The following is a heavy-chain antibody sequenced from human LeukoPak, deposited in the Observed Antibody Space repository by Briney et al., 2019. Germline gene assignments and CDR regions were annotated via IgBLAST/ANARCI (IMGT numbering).Heavy chain of an antibody. CDR2: FYYSGST. V-gene: IGHV4-59*01. D-gene: IGHD3-10*01. CDR3: HFYGSGSYWGDSPFMDV. Sequence: SETLSLTCTVSGGSISSYYWSWIRQPPGKGLEWIGYFYYSGSTNHNPSLKSRVTIAVDTSKNQFSLKLSAVTAADTAVYYCHFYGSGSYWGDSPFMDVWGKGTTVTVSS. J-gene: IGHJ6*03. CDR1: GGSISSYY.